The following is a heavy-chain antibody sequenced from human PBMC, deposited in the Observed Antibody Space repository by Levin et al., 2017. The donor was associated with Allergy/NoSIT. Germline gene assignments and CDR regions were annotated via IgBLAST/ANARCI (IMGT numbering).Heavy chain of an antibody. V-gene: IGHV4-59*01. D-gene: IGHD6-19*01. J-gene: IGHJ5*02. CDR2: IYYSGST. CDR1: GGSMISYY. Sequence: SETLSLTCSVSGGSMISYYWSWIRQSPGKGLEWIGYIYYSGSTNYNPSLKSRVTISVDTSKNQFSLKLSSVTAADTAVYYCAREGIAVAGRWGWFDPWGQGTLVTVSS. CDR3: AREGIAVAGRWGWFDP.